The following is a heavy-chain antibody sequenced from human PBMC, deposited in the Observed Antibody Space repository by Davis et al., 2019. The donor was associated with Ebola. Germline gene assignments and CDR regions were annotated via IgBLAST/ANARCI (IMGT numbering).Heavy chain of an antibody. D-gene: IGHD2-2*01. J-gene: IGHJ4*02. CDR1: GFTFSDYY. V-gene: IGHV3-11*04. CDR2: IGSRDTTI. Sequence: GESLKISCAASGFTFSDYYMTWIRQPPGKGLEWVCYIGSRDTTIYYADSVKGRFTISRDDAENSVYLQMNSLRAEDTAVYYCARFDQSFDSWGRGVLVTVSS. CDR3: ARFDQSFDS.